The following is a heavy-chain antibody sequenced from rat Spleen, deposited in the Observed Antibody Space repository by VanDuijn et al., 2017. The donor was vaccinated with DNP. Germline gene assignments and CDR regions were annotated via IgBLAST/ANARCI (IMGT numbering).Heavy chain of an antibody. CDR3: AKPDY. Sequence: EVQLVESGGGLVQPGRSLKLSCAASGFTFSNYYMAWVRQAPKKGLEWVAAISTSGGRTYYPDSVKGRFTISRDNAKSTLYLQMDSLRSEDTATYYCAKPDYWGQGVMVTVSS. CDR1: GFTFSNYY. CDR2: ISTSGGRT. V-gene: IGHV5-25*01. J-gene: IGHJ2*01.